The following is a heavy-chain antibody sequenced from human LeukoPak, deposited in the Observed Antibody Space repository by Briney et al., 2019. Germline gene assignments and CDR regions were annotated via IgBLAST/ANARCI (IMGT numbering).Heavy chain of an antibody. CDR1: GYTFTNYG. D-gene: IGHD5-18*01. CDR2: ISAYNGNT. Sequence: ASVKVSCKASGYTFTNYGISWVRQAPGQGLEWMGWISAYNGNTNYAQKLQGRVTMTTDTSTSTAYMELRSLRSDDTAVYYCARQGYSYGVYYFDYWGQGTLVTVSS. V-gene: IGHV1-18*01. J-gene: IGHJ4*02. CDR3: ARQGYSYGVYYFDY.